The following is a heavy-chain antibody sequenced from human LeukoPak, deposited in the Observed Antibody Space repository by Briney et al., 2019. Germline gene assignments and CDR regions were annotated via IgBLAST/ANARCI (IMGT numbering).Heavy chain of an antibody. V-gene: IGHV4-39*07. CDR3: ARRGYSYGFNY. CDR1: GGSISSSSYY. D-gene: IGHD5-18*01. CDR2: IYYSGST. J-gene: IGHJ4*02. Sequence: SETLSLTCTVSGGSISSSSYYWGWIRQPPGKGLEWNGSIYYSGSTYYNPSLKSRVTISVDTSKNQFSLKLSSVTAADTAVYYCARRGYSYGFNYWGQGTLVTVSS.